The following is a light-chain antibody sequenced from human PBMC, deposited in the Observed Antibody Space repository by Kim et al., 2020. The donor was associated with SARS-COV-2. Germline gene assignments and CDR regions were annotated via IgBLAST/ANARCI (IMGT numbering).Light chain of an antibody. CDR3: QRLNSYPRLT. V-gene: IGKV1-9*01. CDR2: AAS. J-gene: IGKJ4*01. CDR1: QGISSY. Sequence: DIQLTQSPSFLSASVGDRVTITCRASQGISSYLAWYQQNPGKAPKLLIYAASTLQSGVPSRFSGSGSGTEFTLTISSLQPEDFATYYCQRLNSYPRLTFGGGTKVDIK.